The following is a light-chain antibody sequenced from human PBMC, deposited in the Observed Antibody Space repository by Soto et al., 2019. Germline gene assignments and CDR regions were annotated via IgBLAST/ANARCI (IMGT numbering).Light chain of an antibody. CDR3: QSYDSSLSGSYV. J-gene: IGLJ1*01. CDR1: SSNIGAGYD. Sequence: QSALTQPPSVSGAPGQRVTISCTGSSSNIGAGYDVHWFQQVPGTAPKLLIYRNNYRPSGVPDRFSGSKSGTSASLAITGLQAEDEADYYCQSYDSSLSGSYVFGTGTKLTVL. CDR2: RNN. V-gene: IGLV1-40*01.